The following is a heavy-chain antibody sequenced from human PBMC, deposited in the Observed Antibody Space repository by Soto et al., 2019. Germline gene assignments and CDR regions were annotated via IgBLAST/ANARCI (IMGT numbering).Heavy chain of an antibody. V-gene: IGHV1-8*01. CDR1: GYTFTSYD. D-gene: IGHD3-10*01. J-gene: IGHJ3*02. CDR2: MNPNSGNT. Sequence: GASVKVSCKASGYTFTSYDINWVRQATGQGLEWMGWMNPNSGNTGYAQKFQGRVTMTRNTSISTAYMELSSLRSEDTAVYYCARGLPDYYGSGSYAFDIWGQGTMVTVSS. CDR3: ARGLPDYYGSGSYAFDI.